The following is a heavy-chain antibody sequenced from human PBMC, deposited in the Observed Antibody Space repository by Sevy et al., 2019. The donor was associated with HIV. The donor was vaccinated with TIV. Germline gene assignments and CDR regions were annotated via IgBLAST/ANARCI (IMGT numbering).Heavy chain of an antibody. CDR1: GFTFRTFW. CDR2: IKQDGTEK. V-gene: IGHV3-7*01. CDR3: ASHIGGRPRGYYFDS. J-gene: IGHJ4*02. Sequence: GGSLRLSCAASGFTFRTFWMSWVRQAPGKGLEWVAHIKQDGTEKYHVDSVKGRFTIARDNANNSLNLLMNSLRADDTAVYYCASHIGGRPRGYYFDSWGQGTLVTVSS. D-gene: IGHD6-6*01.